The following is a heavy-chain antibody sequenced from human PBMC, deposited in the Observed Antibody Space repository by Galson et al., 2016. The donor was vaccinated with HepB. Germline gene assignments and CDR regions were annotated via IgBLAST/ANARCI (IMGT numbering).Heavy chain of an antibody. Sequence: SLRLSCAASGFTFSSRGMHWVRQAPGKGLEWVAVISYDGSNKYYADSVKGHFTISRDNSKNTLYLQMNSLRAEDTAVFYCAREMDIAAAAIFDYWGQGTLVTVSS. J-gene: IGHJ4*02. CDR2: ISYDGSNK. D-gene: IGHD6-13*01. CDR1: GFTFSSRG. CDR3: AREMDIAAAAIFDY. V-gene: IGHV3-30*03.